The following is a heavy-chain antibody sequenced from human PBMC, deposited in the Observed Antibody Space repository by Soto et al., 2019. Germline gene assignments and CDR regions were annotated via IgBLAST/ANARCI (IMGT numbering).Heavy chain of an antibody. Sequence: PGGSLGLSCAASGFTFSSYAMSWVRQAPGKGLEWVSVVTGSGGSTYYADSVKGRFTISRDNSKNTLYLQMNSLRAEDTAIYYCAGVIAAAGIGYWGQGTLVTVSS. CDR3: AGVIAAAGIGY. J-gene: IGHJ4*02. D-gene: IGHD6-13*01. CDR2: VTGSGGST. CDR1: GFTFSSYA. V-gene: IGHV3-23*01.